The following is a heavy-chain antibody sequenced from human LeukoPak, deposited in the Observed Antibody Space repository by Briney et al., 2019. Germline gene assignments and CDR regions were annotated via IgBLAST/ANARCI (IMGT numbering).Heavy chain of an antibody. CDR1: GGSIRSYY. CDR2: IYYSGNT. V-gene: IGHV4-59*08. D-gene: IGHD3-9*01. Sequence: KPSETLSLTCTVSGGSIRSYYWSWIRQPPGKGLEWIGYIYYSGNTNYNPSLKSRVTISVDTSKNQFSLKLSSVTAADTAVYYCAGPDPILTGQKRDYYYYGMDVWGQGTTVTVSS. CDR3: AGPDPILTGQKRDYYYYGMDV. J-gene: IGHJ6*02.